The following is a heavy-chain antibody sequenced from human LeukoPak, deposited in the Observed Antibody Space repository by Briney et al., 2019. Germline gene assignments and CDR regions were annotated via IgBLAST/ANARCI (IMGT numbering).Heavy chain of an antibody. CDR1: GGSISSSSYY. D-gene: IGHD3-9*01. CDR2: IYYSGST. V-gene: IGHV4-39*07. CDR3: ARGDILTGYSDY. J-gene: IGHJ4*02. Sequence: SETLSLTCTVSGGSISSSSYYWGWIRQPPGKGLEWIGSIYYSGSTYYNPSLKSRVTISVDTSKNQFSLKLSSMTAADTAVYYCARGDILTGYSDYWGQGTLVTVSS.